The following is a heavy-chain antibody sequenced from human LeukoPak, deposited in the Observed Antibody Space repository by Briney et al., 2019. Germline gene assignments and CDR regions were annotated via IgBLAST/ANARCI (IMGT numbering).Heavy chain of an antibody. V-gene: IGHV1-69*13. CDR3: ARGFGEYYYYYGMDV. Sequence: GASVKVSCKASGYSFINYGINWVRQAPGQGLEWMGGIIPIFGTANYAQKFQGRVTITADESTSTAYMELSSLRSEDTAVYYCARGFGEYYYYYGMDVWGQGTTVTVSS. CDR2: IIPIFGTA. J-gene: IGHJ6*02. D-gene: IGHD3-10*01. CDR1: GYSFINYG.